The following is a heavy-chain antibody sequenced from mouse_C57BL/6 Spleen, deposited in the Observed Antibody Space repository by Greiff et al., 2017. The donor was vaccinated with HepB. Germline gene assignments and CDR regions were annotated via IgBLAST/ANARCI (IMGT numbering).Heavy chain of an antibody. J-gene: IGHJ3*01. CDR1: GYTFTSYW. Sequence: QVQLQQPGTELVKPGASVKLSCKASGYTFTSYWMHWVKQRPGQGLEWIGNINPSNGGTNYNEKFKSKATLTVDKSSSTAYMQLSSLTSENSAVYYFARFALRRGGACFSYWGQGTLVTVSA. CDR3: ARFALRRGGACFSY. D-gene: IGHD2-4*01. CDR2: INPSNGGT. V-gene: IGHV1-53*01.